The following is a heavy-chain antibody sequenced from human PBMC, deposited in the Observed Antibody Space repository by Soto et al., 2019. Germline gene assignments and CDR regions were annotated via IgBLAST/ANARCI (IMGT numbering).Heavy chain of an antibody. Sequence: SETLSLTCTVSGGSISSYYWSWIRQTPGKGLEWIGYIYYSGSTNYNPSLKSRVTISVDTSKNQFSLKLSSVTAADTAVYYCARASDGDFWSGYYHDAFDIWGQGTMVTVSS. J-gene: IGHJ3*02. D-gene: IGHD3-3*01. CDR1: GGSISSYY. V-gene: IGHV4-59*01. CDR3: ARASDGDFWSGYYHDAFDI. CDR2: IYYSGST.